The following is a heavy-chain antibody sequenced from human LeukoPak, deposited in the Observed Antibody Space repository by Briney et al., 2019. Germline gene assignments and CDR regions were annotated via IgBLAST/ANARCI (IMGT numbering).Heavy chain of an antibody. CDR3: VRGSAETAKAPIFY. V-gene: IGHV1-18*01. D-gene: IGHD5-18*01. CDR1: GYTLTSYG. Sequence: ASVKVSCKASGYTLTSYGITWVRQAPGQGLEWMGWISAYNGNTNYAQKLQGRVTVTTDTSTTTAYMELRSLRSDDTAVYYCVRGSAETAKAPIFYWGQGTLVTVSS. J-gene: IGHJ4*02. CDR2: ISAYNGNT.